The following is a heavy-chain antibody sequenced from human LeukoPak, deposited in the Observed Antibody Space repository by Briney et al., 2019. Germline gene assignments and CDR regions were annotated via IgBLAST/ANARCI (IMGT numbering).Heavy chain of an antibody. CDR3: ARAPGYCSSTSCLYFDY. J-gene: IGHJ4*02. CDR1: GGSISSDGYY. V-gene: IGHV3-11*01. Sequence: LSLTCTVSGGSISSDGYYWSWIRQHPGKGLEWVSYISSSGTTIYYADSVKGRFTISRDNAKNSLYLQMNSLRAEDTAVYYCARAPGYCSSTSCLYFDYWGQGTLVPVSS. D-gene: IGHD2-2*01. CDR2: ISSSGTTI.